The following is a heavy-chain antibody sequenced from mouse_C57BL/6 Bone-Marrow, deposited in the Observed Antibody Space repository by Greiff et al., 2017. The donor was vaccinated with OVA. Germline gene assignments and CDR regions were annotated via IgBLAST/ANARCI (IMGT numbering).Heavy chain of an antibody. D-gene: IGHD1-1*01. J-gene: IGHJ2*01. V-gene: IGHV5-16*01. CDR1: GFTFSDYY. Sequence: EVHLVESEGGLVQPGSSMKLSCTASGFTFSDYYMAWVRQVPEKGLEWVANINYDGSSTYYLDSLKSRFIISRDNAKNILYLQMSSLKSEDTATYYCARDRYYGSFDDWGQGTTLTVSS. CDR3: ARDRYYGSFDD. CDR2: INYDGSST.